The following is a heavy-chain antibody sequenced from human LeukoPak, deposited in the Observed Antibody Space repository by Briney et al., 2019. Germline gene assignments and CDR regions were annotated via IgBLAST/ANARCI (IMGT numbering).Heavy chain of an antibody. J-gene: IGHJ5*02. CDR3: ARVGTIQYYYGSGSYRWFDP. D-gene: IGHD3-10*01. CDR2: INHSGST. CDR1: GGSFSGYY. Sequence: SETQSLTCAVYGGSFSGYYWSWIRQPPGKGLEWIGEINHSGSTNYNPSLKSRVTISVDTSKNQFSLKLSSVTAADTAVYYCARVGTIQYYYGSGSYRWFDPWGQGTLVTVSS. V-gene: IGHV4-34*01.